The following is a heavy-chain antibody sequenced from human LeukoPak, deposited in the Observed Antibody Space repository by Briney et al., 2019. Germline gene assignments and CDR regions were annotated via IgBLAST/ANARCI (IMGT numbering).Heavy chain of an antibody. CDR3: ASFGGGFDP. Sequence: TLSLTCTVSGGSVSNGGYYWSWIRQPPGKGLEWVGYIYHSGATYYNPSLKSRVTISVDTSSNHFSLQLTSVTAADTAVYYCASFGGGFDPWGQGTLVTVSS. J-gene: IGHJ5*02. V-gene: IGHV4-30-2*01. CDR2: IYHSGAT. D-gene: IGHD3-16*01. CDR1: GGSVSNGGYY.